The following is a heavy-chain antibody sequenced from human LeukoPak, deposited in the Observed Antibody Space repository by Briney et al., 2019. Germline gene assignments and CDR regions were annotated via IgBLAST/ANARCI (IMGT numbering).Heavy chain of an antibody. V-gene: IGHV3-23*01. CDR3: AKDRGAAVVPRRFDY. D-gene: IGHD2-2*01. CDR2: IYYSGGNT. J-gene: IGHJ4*02. Sequence: GGSLRLSCAASGFSFSNYAMSWVRQAPGKGLEWVSTIYYSGGNTYSADSVKGRFTVSRDNSRNMVYLQMNSLRAEDTAVYYCAKDRGAAVVPRRFDYWGQGTLVTVSS. CDR1: GFSFSNYA.